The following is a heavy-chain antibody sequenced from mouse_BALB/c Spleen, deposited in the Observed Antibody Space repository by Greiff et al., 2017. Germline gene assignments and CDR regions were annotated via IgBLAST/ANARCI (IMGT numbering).Heavy chain of an antibody. CDR2: IRSKSNNYAT. CDR1: GFTFNTYA. V-gene: IGHV10-1*02. Sequence: EVQLVESGGGLVQPKGSLKLSCAASGFTFNTYAMNWVRQAPGKGLEWVARIRSKSNNYATYYADSVKDRFTISRDDSQSMLYLQMNNLKTEDTAMYYCVRHLPFAYWGQGTLVTVSA. CDR3: VRHLPFAY. J-gene: IGHJ3*01.